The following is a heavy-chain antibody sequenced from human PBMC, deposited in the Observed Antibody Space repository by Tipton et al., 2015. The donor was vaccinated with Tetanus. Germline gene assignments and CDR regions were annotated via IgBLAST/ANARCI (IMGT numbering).Heavy chain of an antibody. D-gene: IGHD4-23*01. CDR3: ARGPRRGGNSVYGY. V-gene: IGHV4-39*07. CDR1: GGSISSSSYY. CDR2: IYYSGST. J-gene: IGHJ4*02. Sequence: TLSLTCTVSGGSISSSSYYWGWIRQPPGKGLEWIGSIYYSGSTYYNPSLKSRVTISVDTSKNQFSLKLSSVTAADTAVYYCARGPRRGGNSVYGYWGQGTLVTVSS.